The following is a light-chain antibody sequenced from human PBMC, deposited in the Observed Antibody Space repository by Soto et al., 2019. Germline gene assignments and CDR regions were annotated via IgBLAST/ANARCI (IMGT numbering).Light chain of an antibody. CDR3: QEHNSYIPT. Sequence: AIQLTQPPSSLSASVGDRVTITCRASQGISSALAWYQQKPGKAPKLLIYDASSLESGVPSRFSGSGSGTDFTLTISSLQPEDFATYYCQEHNSYIPTFGPGTKVDIK. V-gene: IGKV1-13*02. CDR1: QGISSA. J-gene: IGKJ1*01. CDR2: DAS.